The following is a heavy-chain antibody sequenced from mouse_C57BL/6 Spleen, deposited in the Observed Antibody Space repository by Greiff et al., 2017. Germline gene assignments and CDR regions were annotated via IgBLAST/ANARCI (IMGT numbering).Heavy chain of an antibody. CDR2: IYPRDGST. CDR1: GYTFTSYD. Sequence: QVQLKESGPELVKPGASVKLSCKASGYTFTSYDINWVKQRPGQGLEWIGWIYPRDGSTKYNEKFKGKATLTVDTSSSTAYMELHSLTSEDSAVYFCAYSSFADWGQGTLVTVSA. D-gene: IGHD2-5*01. CDR3: AYSSFAD. J-gene: IGHJ3*01. V-gene: IGHV1-85*01.